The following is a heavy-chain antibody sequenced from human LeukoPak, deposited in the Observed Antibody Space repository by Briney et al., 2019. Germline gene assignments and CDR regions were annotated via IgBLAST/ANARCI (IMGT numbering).Heavy chain of an antibody. J-gene: IGHJ5*02. CDR2: INESGDT. CDR1: GGSFSNYF. Sequence: PSDTLSLTRGVYGGSFSNYFWTWVRQSPAKGLEWVGEINESGDTDYNPSLKRRANISIDTSRSQFSLTLSSVTAADTAMYYCARVVGIAVVPGATEDNYFDPWGQGTQVTVSS. CDR3: ARVVGIAVVPGATEDNYFDP. D-gene: IGHD2-2*01. V-gene: IGHV4-34*01.